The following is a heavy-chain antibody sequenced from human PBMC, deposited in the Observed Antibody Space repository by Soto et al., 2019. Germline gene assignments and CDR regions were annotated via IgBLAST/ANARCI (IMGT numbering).Heavy chain of an antibody. D-gene: IGHD5-18*01. V-gene: IGHV4-59*01. J-gene: IGHJ4*02. CDR3: AREGYNFGPFDY. CDR2: ISYSGTT. Sequence: PSETLSLTCTVSGGSLSSYYWSWIRRPPGMGLEWIASISYSGTTNYNSSLKSRVTISIDTSKNQFSLKFNSLTAADTAVYYCAREGYNFGPFDYWGQGALVTVSS. CDR1: GGSLSSYY.